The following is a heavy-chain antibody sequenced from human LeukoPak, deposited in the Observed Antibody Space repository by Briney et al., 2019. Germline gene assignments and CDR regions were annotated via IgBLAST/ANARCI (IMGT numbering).Heavy chain of an antibody. Sequence: ASVKVSCKASGYAFTGYYMHWVRQAPGQGLEWMGWINPNSGGTNCAQKFQGRVTMTRDTSISTAYMELSRLRSDDTAVYYCARRRITMVRGVITHFDYWGQGTLVTVSS. D-gene: IGHD3-10*01. V-gene: IGHV1-2*02. CDR1: GYAFTGYY. CDR2: INPNSGGT. CDR3: ARRRITMVRGVITHFDY. J-gene: IGHJ4*02.